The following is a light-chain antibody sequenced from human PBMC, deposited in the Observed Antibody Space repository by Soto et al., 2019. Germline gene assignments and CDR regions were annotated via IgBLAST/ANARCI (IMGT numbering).Light chain of an antibody. CDR3: HQYDSYPAA. Sequence: AIRMTQYPSSLSASTGDRVTITCRASQGISSYLAWYQQKPGKAPKLLIYAASTLQSGVPSSVSGGGSETDFSLTISCLEYEEVATYYCHQYDSYPAAFGPGTKVD. V-gene: IGKV1-8*01. J-gene: IGKJ3*01. CDR2: AAS. CDR1: QGISSY.